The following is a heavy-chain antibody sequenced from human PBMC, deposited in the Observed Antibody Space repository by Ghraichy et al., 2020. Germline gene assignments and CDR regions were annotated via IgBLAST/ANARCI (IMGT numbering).Heavy chain of an antibody. CDR3: AKDRAYCSGGSCYSANDPDFDY. CDR1: GFTFSSYA. V-gene: IGHV3-23*01. J-gene: IGHJ4*02. D-gene: IGHD2-15*01. CDR2: ISGSGGST. Sequence: GGSLRLSCAASGFTFSSYAMSWVRQAPGKGLEWVSAISGSGGSTYYADSVKGRFTISRDNSKNTLYLQMNSLRAEDTAVYYCAKDRAYCSGGSCYSANDPDFDYWGQGTLVTVSS.